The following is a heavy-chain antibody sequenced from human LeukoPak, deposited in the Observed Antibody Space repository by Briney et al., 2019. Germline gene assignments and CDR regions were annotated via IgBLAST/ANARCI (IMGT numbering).Heavy chain of an antibody. Sequence: GGSLRLSCAASGFNFSDYYMSWVRQAPGKGLEWLSYINSGSSFTNYADSVKGRFTIPRDNAKNSLYLQMNSLRAEDTAMYYCAREYGSGSYYLDYWGQGTLVTVSS. CDR3: AREYGSGSYYLDY. D-gene: IGHD3-10*01. J-gene: IGHJ4*02. CDR1: GFNFSDYY. CDR2: INSGSSFT. V-gene: IGHV3-11*06.